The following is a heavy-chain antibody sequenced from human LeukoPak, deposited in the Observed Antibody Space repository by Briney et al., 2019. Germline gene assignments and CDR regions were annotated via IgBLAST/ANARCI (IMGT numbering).Heavy chain of an antibody. V-gene: IGHV4-30-2*01. D-gene: IGHD3-3*01. CDR3: ARGGMQLRFLEWLQYWYFDL. CDR2: IYHSGST. Sequence: SETLSLTCTVSGGSISSGGYYWSWIRQPPGKGLEWIGYIYHSGSTYYNPSLKGRVTISVDRSKNQFSLKLSSVTAADTAVYYCARGGMQLRFLEWLQYWYFDLWGRGALVTVSS. J-gene: IGHJ2*01. CDR1: GGSISSGGYY.